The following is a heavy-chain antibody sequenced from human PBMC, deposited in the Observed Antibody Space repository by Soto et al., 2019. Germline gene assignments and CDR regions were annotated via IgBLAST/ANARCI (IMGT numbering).Heavy chain of an antibody. CDR2: MYYTGVT. V-gene: IGHV4-61*01. Sequence: SETLSLTCFVSSGSVRSGNQLWNWIRQPPGRGLEWLGYMYYTGVTNYNPSLKSRVSMSVDTSKDQFSLNLTSLTAADTAVYYCARGGEPLGYYGLDVWGQGTTVTVSS. CDR1: SGSVRSGNQL. J-gene: IGHJ6*02. CDR3: ARGGEPLGYYGLDV.